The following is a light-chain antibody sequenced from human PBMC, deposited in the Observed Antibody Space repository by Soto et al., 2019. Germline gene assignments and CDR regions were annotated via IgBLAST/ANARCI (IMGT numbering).Light chain of an antibody. V-gene: IGLV2-18*02. Sequence: QSVLTQPPSVSGSPGQSVTISCTGTSSDVGSYNSVSWYQQRPGTVPKLMIYEVTNRRSGVPDRFSGSRSGNTASLTISGLQAADEADYYCSSYTTSNTYVFGTGTKLTVL. J-gene: IGLJ1*01. CDR2: EVT. CDR1: SSDVGSYNS. CDR3: SSYTTSNTYV.